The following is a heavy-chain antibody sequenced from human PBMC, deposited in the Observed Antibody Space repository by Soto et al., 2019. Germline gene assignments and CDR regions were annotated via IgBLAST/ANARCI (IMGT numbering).Heavy chain of an antibody. D-gene: IGHD3-10*01. Sequence: QVQLQESGPGLVKPSGTLSLTCAVSGGSISSSNWWSWVRQPPGMRLEWIGETHHSGTTNYNPSLTSRVTIAVDMSQNQFSLKLSSVTAADTARFSCAREGSGSSFFDYWGRGTLVTVSS. CDR1: GGSISSSNW. CDR2: THHSGTT. J-gene: IGHJ4*02. V-gene: IGHV4-4*02. CDR3: AREGSGSSFFDY.